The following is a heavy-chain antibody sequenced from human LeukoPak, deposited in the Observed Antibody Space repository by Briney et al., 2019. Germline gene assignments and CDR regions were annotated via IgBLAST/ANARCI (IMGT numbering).Heavy chain of an antibody. D-gene: IGHD6-19*01. V-gene: IGHV3-7*01. CDR1: GFTCSNYW. Sequence: GGSLRLSCAASGFTCSNYWMSWVRQAPGKGLEGVANIQHDGSEKYYVDSVEGRFTISSDNAKNSLYLQMNILRAEDTAAYYCARVFSGWYGYYFDYWGQGTLVTVSS. J-gene: IGHJ4*02. CDR2: IQHDGSEK. CDR3: ARVFSGWYGYYFDY.